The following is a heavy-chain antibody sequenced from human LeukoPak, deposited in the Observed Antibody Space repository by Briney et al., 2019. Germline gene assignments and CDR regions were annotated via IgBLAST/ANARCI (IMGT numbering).Heavy chain of an antibody. Sequence: GGSLRLSCAVSGFTFSNYAMHWVRQAPGKGLEWVAINSYDGSNKYYADSVKGRFTISRDNSKTTLSLQMNSLRAEDTAVYYCARGSIAAAGSSKGYMDVWGKGTTVTVSS. J-gene: IGHJ6*03. D-gene: IGHD6-13*01. CDR3: ARGSIAAAGSSKGYMDV. CDR1: GFTFSNYA. CDR2: NSYDGSNK. V-gene: IGHV3-30-3*01.